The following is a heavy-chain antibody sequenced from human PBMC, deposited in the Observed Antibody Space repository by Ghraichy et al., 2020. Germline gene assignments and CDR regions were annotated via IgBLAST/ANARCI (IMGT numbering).Heavy chain of an antibody. CDR1: GFRFSNYW. CDR2: INQDGSVT. J-gene: IGHJ4*02. CDR3: ARDPIRNSLDF. Sequence: GGSLRLSCAASGFRFSNYWMSWVRQAPGKGLEWVANINQDGSVTSHVGSVRGRFTISRDNAKNSLYLQMNSLGAADTAVYFCARDPIRNSLDFWGQGTLVTVSS. D-gene: IGHD3-3*02. V-gene: IGHV3-7*03.